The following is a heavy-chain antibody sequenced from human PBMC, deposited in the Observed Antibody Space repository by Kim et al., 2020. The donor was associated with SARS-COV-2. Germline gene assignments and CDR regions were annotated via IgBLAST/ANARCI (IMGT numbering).Heavy chain of an antibody. D-gene: IGHD2-2*01. CDR2: ISYDGSNK. Sequence: GGSLRLSCAASGFTFSSYAMHWVRQAPGKGLEWVAVISYDGSNKYYADSVKGRFTISRDNSKNTLYLQMNSLRAEDTAVYYCARVYRYCSSTSCYEGITGTTKSPGAFDIWGQGTMVTVSS. J-gene: IGHJ3*02. V-gene: IGHV3-30-3*01. CDR3: ARVYRYCSSTSCYEGITGTTKSPGAFDI. CDR1: GFTFSSYA.